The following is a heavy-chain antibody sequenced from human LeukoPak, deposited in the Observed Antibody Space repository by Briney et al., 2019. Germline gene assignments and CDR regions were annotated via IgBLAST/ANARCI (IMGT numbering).Heavy chain of an antibody. V-gene: IGHV3-7*01. CDR1: GFTFSSYW. Sequence: PGGSLRLSCAAAGFTFSSYWMSWVGQAPGKGGEWVANIKQDGSEQYYLDSVKGRFTISRDNAKNSLYLQMNSLRAEDTAVYYCARDDHCTNGVCYNPFNYWGQGTLVTVSS. J-gene: IGHJ4*02. D-gene: IGHD2-8*01. CDR3: ARDDHCTNGVCYNPFNY. CDR2: IKQDGSEQ.